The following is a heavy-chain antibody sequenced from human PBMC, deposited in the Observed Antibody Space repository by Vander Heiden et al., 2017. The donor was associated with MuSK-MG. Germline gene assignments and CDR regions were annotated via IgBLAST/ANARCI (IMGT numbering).Heavy chain of an antibody. V-gene: IGHV3-9*01. Sequence: EVQLVESGGGLVQPGRSLRLSGAASGFTFDDYAMHWVRQAPGKGLEWVSGISWNSGSIGYADSVKGRFTISRDNAKNSLYLQMNSLRAEDTALYYCAKGMYYYYYMDVWGKGTTVTVSS. CDR2: ISWNSGSI. J-gene: IGHJ6*03. CDR3: AKGMYYYYYMDV. CDR1: GFTFDDYA.